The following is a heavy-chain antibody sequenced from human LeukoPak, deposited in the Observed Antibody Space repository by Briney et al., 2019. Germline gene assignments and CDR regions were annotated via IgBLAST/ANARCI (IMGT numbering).Heavy chain of an antibody. CDR1: GGTFSSYA. CDR2: IIPILGIA. Sequence: ASVKVSCKASGGTFSSYAISWVRQAPGQGLEWMGRIIPILGIANYAQKFQGRVTITADRSTSTAYMELSSLRSEDTAVYYCVRDGGVSGYDLLDYWGQGTLVTVSS. D-gene: IGHD5-12*01. CDR3: VRDGGVSGYDLLDY. J-gene: IGHJ4*02. V-gene: IGHV1-69*04.